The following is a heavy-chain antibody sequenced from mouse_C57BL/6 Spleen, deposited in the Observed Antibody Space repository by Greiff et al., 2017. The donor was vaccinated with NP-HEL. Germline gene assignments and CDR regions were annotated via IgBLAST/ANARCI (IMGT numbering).Heavy chain of an antibody. J-gene: IGHJ2*01. Sequence: QVHVQQSGTELVKPGASVKLSCKASGYTFTSYWMHWVKQRPGQGLEWIGNINPSNGGTNYNEKFKSKATLTVDKSSSTAYMQLSSLTSEDSAVYYGARGRGNYVYYFDYWGQGTTLTVSS. CDR3: ARGRGNYVYYFDY. CDR2: INPSNGGT. D-gene: IGHD2-1*01. CDR1: GYTFTSYW. V-gene: IGHV1-53*01.